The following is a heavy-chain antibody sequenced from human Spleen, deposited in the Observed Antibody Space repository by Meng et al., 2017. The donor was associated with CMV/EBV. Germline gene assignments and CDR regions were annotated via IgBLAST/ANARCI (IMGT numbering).Heavy chain of an antibody. CDR3: AKEALRDDFWSGYTHSYDY. V-gene: IGHV3-43*01. J-gene: IGHJ4*02. CDR2: ISRDGDST. CDR1: GFTFDEYT. Sequence: GESLKISCAASGFTFDEYTIHWVRQAPGKGLEWVSLISRDGDSTYYADSVKGRFTISRDNSKNSLYLQMNSLRAEDTAVYYCAKEALRDDFWSGYTHSYDYWGQGTLVTVSS. D-gene: IGHD3-3*01.